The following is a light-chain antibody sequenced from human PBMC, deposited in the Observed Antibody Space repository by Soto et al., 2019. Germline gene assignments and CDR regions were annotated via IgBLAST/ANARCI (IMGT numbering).Light chain of an antibody. V-gene: IGKV2-28*01. CDR2: SGS. J-gene: IGKJ5*01. CDR1: QSLLHRNGYNY. Sequence: DIVMTQSPLSLPVTPGEPASISCRSSQSLLHRNGYNYLDWYLQKPGQSPQLLIYSGSNRASGVPDRFSGSGSGTDFTLKISRVEAGDVGIYYCMQALQTPITFGQGTRLEIK. CDR3: MQALQTPIT.